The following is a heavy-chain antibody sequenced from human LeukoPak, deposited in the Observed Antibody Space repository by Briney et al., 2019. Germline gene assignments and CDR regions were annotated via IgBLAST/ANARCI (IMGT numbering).Heavy chain of an antibody. V-gene: IGHV3-23*01. J-gene: IGHJ3*02. CDR2: ISGSGGST. CDR1: GFXFSSYA. Sequence: GGSLRLSCGASGFXFSSYAVSWVRQAPGKGLEWVSRISGSGGSTYYADSVKGRFTISRDNPKNTLYLQMNSLRAEDTAVYYCAKGPNFWLTPIAFDIWGQGTKVTVSS. D-gene: IGHD3-3*01. CDR3: AKGPNFWLTPIAFDI.